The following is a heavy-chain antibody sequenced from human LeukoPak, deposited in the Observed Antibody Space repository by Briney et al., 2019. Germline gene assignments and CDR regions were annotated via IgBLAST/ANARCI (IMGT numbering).Heavy chain of an antibody. V-gene: IGHV3-21*04. J-gene: IGHJ4*02. D-gene: IGHD1-7*01. CDR1: GFTFSSYS. CDR2: ISSSSSYI. CDR3: AKAGGNSFFDY. Sequence: GGSLRLSCAASGFTFSSYSMNWVRQAPGKGLEWVSSISSSSSYIYYADSVKGRFTISRDNSKNTLYLQMNSLRAEDTAVYYCAKAGGNSFFDYWGQGTLVTVSS.